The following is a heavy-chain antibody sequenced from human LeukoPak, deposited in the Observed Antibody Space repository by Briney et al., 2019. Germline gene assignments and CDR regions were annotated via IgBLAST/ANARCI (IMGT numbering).Heavy chain of an antibody. J-gene: IGHJ4*02. CDR1: GGSVSNYY. V-gene: IGHV4-59*02. CDR2: IYYTET. D-gene: IGHD7-27*01. CDR3: ATRKLGNDY. Sequence: SETLSLTCTVSGGSVSNYYWSWIRQSPGKGLEWIGYIYYTETSYNPSLKSRVTISADMSKNQFSLKLYSVTAADTAVYYCATRKLGNDYWGQGTLVTVSS.